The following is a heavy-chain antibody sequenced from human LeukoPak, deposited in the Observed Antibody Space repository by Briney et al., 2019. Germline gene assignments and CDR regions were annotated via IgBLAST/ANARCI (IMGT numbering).Heavy chain of an antibody. V-gene: IGHV3-23*01. D-gene: IGHD3-10*01. J-gene: IGHJ3*02. CDR1: GFTFNTNA. CDR2: ISGSGGTK. Sequence: GGSLRLSCAASGFTFNTNAMSWVPQAPGKGLEGVSDISGSGGTKYYAGSVKGRLTISRDNSKNTLYLHMNSLRVDDTSVYYCAKDWGFYGSGIPGFFDIWGQGTMVTVSS. CDR3: AKDWGFYGSGIPGFFDI.